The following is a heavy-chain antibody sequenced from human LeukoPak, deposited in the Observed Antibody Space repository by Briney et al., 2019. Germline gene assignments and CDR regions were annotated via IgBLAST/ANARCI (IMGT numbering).Heavy chain of an antibody. Sequence: GRSLRLSCAASGFTFSSYAMHWVRQAPGKGLEWVAVISYDGSNKYYADSVKGRFTISRDNSKNTLCLQMNSLRAEDTAVYYCARVSPPVIVVVPAAIWGQGTMVTVSS. V-gene: IGHV3-30*04. CDR3: ARVSPPVIVVVPAAI. CDR1: GFTFSSYA. D-gene: IGHD2-2*01. J-gene: IGHJ3*02. CDR2: ISYDGSNK.